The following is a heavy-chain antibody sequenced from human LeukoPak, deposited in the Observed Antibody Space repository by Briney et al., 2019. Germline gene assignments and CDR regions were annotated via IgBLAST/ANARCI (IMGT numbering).Heavy chain of an antibody. CDR3: ARGGATNAFDI. J-gene: IGHJ3*02. Sequence: GGSLRLSCAASGFTFSSYAMHWVRQAPGKGLEWVAVISYDGSNKYYADSVKGRFTISRDNSENTLYLQMNSLRAEDTAVYYCARGGATNAFDIWGQGTMVTVSS. D-gene: IGHD1-26*01. CDR1: GFTFSSYA. V-gene: IGHV3-30*04. CDR2: ISYDGSNK.